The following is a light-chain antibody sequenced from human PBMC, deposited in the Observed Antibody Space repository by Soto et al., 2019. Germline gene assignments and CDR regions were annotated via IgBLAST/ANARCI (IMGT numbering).Light chain of an antibody. Sequence: QSALTQPPSVSAAPRQTVTISCSGTSSDLGNSIISWYQQVPGTAPRLLIFDNDRRPPGIPGRFSGSKSAASATLVITGLQTGDEAVYFCGAWASRRDAMIFGGGIKVTVL. CDR2: DND. V-gene: IGLV1-51*01. CDR3: GAWASRRDAMI. J-gene: IGLJ2*01. CDR1: SSDLGNSI.